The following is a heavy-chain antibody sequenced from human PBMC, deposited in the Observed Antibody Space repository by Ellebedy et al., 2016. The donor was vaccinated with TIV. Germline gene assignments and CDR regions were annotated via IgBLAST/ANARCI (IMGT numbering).Heavy chain of an antibody. J-gene: IGHJ4*02. CDR3: AKHGYPGSYFLKYYFDY. V-gene: IGHV1-69*13. CDR2: IVPKYYNT. D-gene: IGHD3-10*01. CDR1: GGTLDSA. Sequence: SVKVSXXASGGTLDSAVSWVRQAPGKGLEWMAMIVPKYYNTRYAQKFQGRLTLTAGESTTAVYMELTSLTSEDTAVYYCAKHGYPGSYFLKYYFDYWGQGTLVTVSS.